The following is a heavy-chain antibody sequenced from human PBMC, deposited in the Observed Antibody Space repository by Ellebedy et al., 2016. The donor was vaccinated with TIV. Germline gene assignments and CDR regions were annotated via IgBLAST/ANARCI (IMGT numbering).Heavy chain of an antibody. Sequence: GESLKISCAASAFTFSDCWRTCVLPAPGRGLEWVANIKQKGSEKWYRDSVEGRLTISRDNAQKSLYLQMRSLRAEDTAMYYCARDKGWENPGATRFDYWGQGTLVTVSS. CDR1: AFTFSDCW. D-gene: IGHD1-26*01. CDR3: ARDKGWENPGATRFDY. V-gene: IGHV3-7*01. J-gene: IGHJ4*03. CDR2: IKQKGSEK.